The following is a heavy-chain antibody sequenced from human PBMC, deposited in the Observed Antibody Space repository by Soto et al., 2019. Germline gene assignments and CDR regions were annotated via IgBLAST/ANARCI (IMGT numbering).Heavy chain of an antibody. Sequence: ASVKVSCKASGYTFTSYAMHWVLQAPGQRLEWMGWINAGNGNTKYSQKFQGRVTITRDTSASTAYMELSSLRSEDTAVYYCARSLRMLSSGYYRWCAFDIWGQRTMVTISS. J-gene: IGHJ3*02. CDR1: GYTFTSYA. CDR2: INAGNGNT. D-gene: IGHD3-22*01. V-gene: IGHV1-3*01. CDR3: ARSLRMLSSGYYRWCAFDI.